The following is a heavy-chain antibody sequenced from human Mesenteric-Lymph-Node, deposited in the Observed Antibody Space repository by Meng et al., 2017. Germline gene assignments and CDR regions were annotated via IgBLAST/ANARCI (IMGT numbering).Heavy chain of an antibody. D-gene: IGHD2-21*01. CDR1: GGTFSSYA. J-gene: IGHJ2*01. Sequence: ASVKVSCKASGGTFSSYAISWVRQAPGQRLEWVGWIRGDNGDTNSAPNLQDRVTMTTDTSTSTAYMELRSLRSDDTAVYYCARDQRSSCGGECWYFDLWGRGTLVTVSS. CDR2: IRGDNGDT. V-gene: IGHV1-18*01. CDR3: ARDQRSSCGGECWYFDL.